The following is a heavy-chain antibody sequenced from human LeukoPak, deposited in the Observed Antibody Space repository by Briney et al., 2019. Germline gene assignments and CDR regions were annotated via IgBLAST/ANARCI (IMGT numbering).Heavy chain of an antibody. CDR1: GGTFSSYA. D-gene: IGHD5-24*01. J-gene: IGHJ5*02. CDR3: ARDNLRGLRDGYNFNWFDP. V-gene: IGHV1-69*13. CDR2: IIPIFGTA. Sequence: SVKVSCKASGGTFSSYAISWVRQAPGQGLEWMGGIIPIFGTANYAQKFQGRVTITADESTSTAYMELSSLRSEDTAVYYCARDNLRGLRDGYNFNWFDPRGQGTLVTVSS.